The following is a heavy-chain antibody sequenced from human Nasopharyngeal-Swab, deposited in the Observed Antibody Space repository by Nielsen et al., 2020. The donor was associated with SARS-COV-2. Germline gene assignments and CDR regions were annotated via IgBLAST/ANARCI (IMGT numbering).Heavy chain of an antibody. V-gene: IGHV3-30*03. CDR2: ISFDGSKK. J-gene: IGHJ6*02. D-gene: IGHD5-12*01. CDR1: GFTFNSHG. CDR3: ARDTSVDIVLLYYGMDV. Sequence: GGSLRLSCAASGFTFNSHGMHWVRQAPGKGLEWVAVISFDGSKKYYADSVKGRFTISRDSSKNTLYLKMNSLRAEETAVYYCARDTSVDIVLLYYGMDVWGQGTTVTVSS.